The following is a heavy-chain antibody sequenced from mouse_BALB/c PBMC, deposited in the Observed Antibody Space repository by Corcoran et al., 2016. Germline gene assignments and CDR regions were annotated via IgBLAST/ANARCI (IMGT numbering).Heavy chain of an antibody. Sequence: EVQLQQSGAELVKPGASVKLSCTASGFNIKDSYMHWVKQRPEQGLEWIGRIDPANGNTKYDPKFQGKATITADTSSNTAYLQLSSLTSEDTAVYYCARFGYYYAMDYWGQGTSVTVSS. V-gene: IGHV14-3*02. D-gene: IGHD1-2*01. CDR2: IDPANGNT. J-gene: IGHJ4*01. CDR1: GFNIKDSY. CDR3: ARFGYYYAMDY.